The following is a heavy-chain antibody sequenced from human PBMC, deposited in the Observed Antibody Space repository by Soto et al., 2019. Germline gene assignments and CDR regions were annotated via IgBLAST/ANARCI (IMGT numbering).Heavy chain of an antibody. CDR3: ARGVYDYWSGYYAGSGLDV. Sequence: QVQLLESGPGLLKPSETLSLTCSVSGGSMSPFYWSWIRQSPRKGLEWIGYIYYSGTTNYNLSLKRRVTITVDTSKDQFSLRLSSVTAADSAVYYWARGVYDYWSGYYAGSGLDVWGQGTTVIVSS. D-gene: IGHD3-3*01. CDR2: IYYSGTT. V-gene: IGHV4-59*01. J-gene: IGHJ6*02. CDR1: GGSMSPFY.